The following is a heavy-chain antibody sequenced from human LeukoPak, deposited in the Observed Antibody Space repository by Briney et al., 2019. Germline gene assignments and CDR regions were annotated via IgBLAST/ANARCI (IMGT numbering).Heavy chain of an antibody. CDR3: AKDPPAYTSTWFDP. V-gene: IGHV3-23*01. Sequence: PGGPLRLSCAASGFTFSSYAMTWVRQAPWKGLEWVSSISSGGATYYADSVKGRFTISRDNSKNTLYLQMNSLRAEDTAVYYCAKDPPAYTSTWFDPWGQGTLVTVSS. CDR2: ISSGGAT. D-gene: IGHD2-2*01. CDR1: GFTFSSYA. J-gene: IGHJ5*02.